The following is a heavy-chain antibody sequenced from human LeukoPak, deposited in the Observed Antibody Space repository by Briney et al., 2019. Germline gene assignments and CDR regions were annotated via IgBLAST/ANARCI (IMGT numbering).Heavy chain of an antibody. Sequence: ASVKVSCKASGYTFTSYDINWVRQATGQGLEWMGWMNPNSGNTGYAQKFQGRVTMTRNTSISTAYMELSSLRSEDTAVYYCARGRGSQPRRERSNWFDPWGQGTLVTVSS. V-gene: IGHV1-8*01. J-gene: IGHJ5*02. CDR3: ARGRGSQPRRERSNWFDP. CDR1: GYTFTSYD. D-gene: IGHD2-2*01. CDR2: MNPNSGNT.